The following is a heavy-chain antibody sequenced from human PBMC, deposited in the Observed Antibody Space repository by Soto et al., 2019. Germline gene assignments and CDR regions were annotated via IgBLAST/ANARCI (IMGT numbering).Heavy chain of an antibody. CDR2: TYYRSKWYN. CDR1: VDSVSSNSAA. J-gene: IGHJ6*03. CDR3: ARGPLDDYIWGSYRDYYYYMDV. Sequence: SQTLSLTCAISVDSVSSNSAAWNWIRQSPSRGLEWLGRTYYRSKWYNDYAVSVKSRITINPDTSKNQFSLQLNSVTPEDTAVYYCARGPLDDYIWGSYRDYYYYMDVWGKGTTVTVSS. D-gene: IGHD3-16*02. V-gene: IGHV6-1*01.